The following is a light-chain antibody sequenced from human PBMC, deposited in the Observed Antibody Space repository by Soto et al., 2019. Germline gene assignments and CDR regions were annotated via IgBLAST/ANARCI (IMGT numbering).Light chain of an antibody. CDR2: EVS. CDR1: SSDTGDYNY. CDR3: SSYAGSDNYV. J-gene: IGLJ1*01. V-gene: IGLV2-8*01. Sequence: QSALTQPPSASGSPGQSVTISCSGTSSDTGDYNYVSWYQQHPGKAPKLMIYEVSKRPSGVPDRFSGSKSSNTASLTVSGLQAEDEADYYCSSYAGSDNYVFGTGTKLTVL.